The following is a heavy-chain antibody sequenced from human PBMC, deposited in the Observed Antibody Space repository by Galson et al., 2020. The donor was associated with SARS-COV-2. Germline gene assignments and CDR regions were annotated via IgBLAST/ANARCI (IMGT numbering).Heavy chain of an antibody. CDR2: IYTSGST. V-gene: IGHV4-4*07. CDR3: ARGVNSVFSSWFFDL. J-gene: IGHJ2*01. Sequence: SETLSLTCSVSGDSIRGYYWTWIRQSVGKGLQYIGRIYTSGSTDYLPSLRSRVTMSVDTSKNQFSLKLRSVTAADTAIYYCARGVNSVFSSWFFDLWGRGTLVTVSS. CDR1: GDSIRGYY. D-gene: IGHD1-26*01.